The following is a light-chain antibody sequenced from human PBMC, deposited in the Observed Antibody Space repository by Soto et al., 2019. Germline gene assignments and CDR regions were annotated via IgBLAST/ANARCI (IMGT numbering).Light chain of an antibody. J-gene: IGLJ2*01. CDR2: EVS. CDR1: SSDVGHYNL. Sequence: QSALTQPASVSGSPGQSITISCTGTSSDVGHYNLVSWYQHHPGKAPKLMIYEVSKRPSGVSNRFSGSKSGNTASLTISGLQAEDEADYYCCSYAGSSAFKLFGGGTKLTVL. CDR3: CSYAGSSAFKL. V-gene: IGLV2-23*02.